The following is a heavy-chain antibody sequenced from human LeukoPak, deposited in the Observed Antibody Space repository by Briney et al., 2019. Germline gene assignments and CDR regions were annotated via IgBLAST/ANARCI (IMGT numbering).Heavy chain of an antibody. D-gene: IGHD6-13*01. CDR1: GYTFTSYA. CDR3: ARAGIAAAPEYLQH. Sequence: GASVKVSCKASGYTFTSYAMNWVRQAPGQGLEWMGWINTNTGNPTYAQGFTGRFVFSLDTSVSTAYLQISSLKAEDTAVYYCARAGIAAAPEYLQHWGQGTLVTVSS. CDR2: INTNTGNP. J-gene: IGHJ1*01. V-gene: IGHV7-4-1*02.